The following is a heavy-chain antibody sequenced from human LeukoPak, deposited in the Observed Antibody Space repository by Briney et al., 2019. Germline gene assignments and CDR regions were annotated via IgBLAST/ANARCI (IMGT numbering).Heavy chain of an antibody. Sequence: PSETLSLTCAVYGGSFSGYYWSWIRQPPGKGLEWIGEINHSGSTNYNPSLKSRVTISVDTSKNQFSRKLSSVTAAGTAVYYCGRRGVLYWGGACYNRGGGGYYYMDVWGKGTTVTISS. CDR3: GRRGVLYWGGACYNRGGGGYYYMDV. CDR1: GGSFSGYY. J-gene: IGHJ6*03. D-gene: IGHD2-21*02. CDR2: INHSGST. V-gene: IGHV4-34*01.